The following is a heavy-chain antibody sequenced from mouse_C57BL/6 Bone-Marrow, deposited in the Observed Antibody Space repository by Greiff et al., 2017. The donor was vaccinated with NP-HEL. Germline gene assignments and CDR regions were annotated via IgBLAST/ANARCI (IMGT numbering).Heavy chain of an antibody. V-gene: IGHV1-9*01. CDR2: ILPGSGST. D-gene: IGHD4-1*01. CDR1: GYTFTGYW. CDR3: ARKLGRGFAY. Sequence: VKLQESGAELMKPGASVKLSCKATGYTFTGYWIEWVKQRPGHGLEWIGEILPGSGSTNYNEKFKGKATFTADTSSNTAYMQLSSLATEDSAIYYCARKLGRGFAYWGQGTLVTVSA. J-gene: IGHJ3*01.